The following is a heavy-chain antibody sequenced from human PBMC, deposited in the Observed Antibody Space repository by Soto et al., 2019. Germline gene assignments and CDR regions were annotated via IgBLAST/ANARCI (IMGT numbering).Heavy chain of an antibody. D-gene: IGHD3-9*01. Sequence: QVQLVQSGAEVKKPGASVKVSCKASGYTFTSYAMHWVRQAPGQRLEWMGWINAGNGNTKYSQKFQGRVTITRDTSASTAYMELSSLRSEDTAVYYCARPPIRYFDFNFDYWGQGTMVTVSS. J-gene: IGHJ4*02. CDR2: INAGNGNT. V-gene: IGHV1-3*01. CDR3: ARPPIRYFDFNFDY. CDR1: GYTFTSYA.